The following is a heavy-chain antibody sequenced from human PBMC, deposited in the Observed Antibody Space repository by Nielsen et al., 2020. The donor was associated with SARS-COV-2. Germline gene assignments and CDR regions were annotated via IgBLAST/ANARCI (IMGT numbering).Heavy chain of an antibody. J-gene: IGHJ5*02. V-gene: IGHV3-30*18. CDR1: GFTFSSYG. Sequence: GESLKISCAASGFTFSSYGMHWVRQAPGKGMEWVGVISYDGSNKYYADSVKGRFTISRDNSKNTLYLQMNSLRAEDTAVYYCAKPSAGGWNWFDPWGQGTLVTVSS. CDR3: AKPSAGGWNWFDP. D-gene: IGHD3-16*01. CDR2: ISYDGSNK.